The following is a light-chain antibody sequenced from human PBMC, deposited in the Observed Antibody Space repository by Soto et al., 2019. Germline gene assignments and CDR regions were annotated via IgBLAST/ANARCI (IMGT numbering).Light chain of an antibody. CDR3: QQYGSSPRT. Sequence: DIVLTQSPATLSLSPAERATLSCRASQSVSNSYLAWYQQKPGQAPRLLIYGASSRAAGIPDRFSGSGSGTDFTLTISRLEPEDFAVYYCQQYGSSPRTFGQGTKVEIK. CDR2: GAS. CDR1: QSVSNSY. J-gene: IGKJ2*01. V-gene: IGKV3-20*01.